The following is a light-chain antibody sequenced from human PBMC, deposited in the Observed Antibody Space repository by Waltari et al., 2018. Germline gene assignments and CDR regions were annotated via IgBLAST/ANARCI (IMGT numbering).Light chain of an antibody. V-gene: IGLV1-44*01. CDR2: RND. Sequence: QSVLTQPPSASGTPGQRITISCSGSNSNIGSNVVDWYQQLPGPAPKRVIHRNDPRPSGVPDRFSGSKSGSSASLAISGLQSEDEADYHCAAWDNSLNGLYVFGTGTKVTVL. J-gene: IGLJ1*01. CDR1: NSNIGSNV. CDR3: AAWDNSLNGLYV.